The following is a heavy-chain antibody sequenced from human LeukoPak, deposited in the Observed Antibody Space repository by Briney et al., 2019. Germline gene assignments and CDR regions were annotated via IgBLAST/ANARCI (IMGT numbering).Heavy chain of an antibody. V-gene: IGHV1-69*05. CDR3: ARDSGGYKLFDY. D-gene: IGHD5-24*01. J-gene: IGHJ4*02. CDR1: GATFTSYA. CDR2: IIPIFGTA. Sequence: ASVKLSCTASGATFTSYAISWVRQAPGQGLEWMGGIIPIFGTANYAQKFQGRVTITTDESTSTAYMELSSLRSEDTAVYYCARDSGGYKLFDYWGQGTLVTVSS.